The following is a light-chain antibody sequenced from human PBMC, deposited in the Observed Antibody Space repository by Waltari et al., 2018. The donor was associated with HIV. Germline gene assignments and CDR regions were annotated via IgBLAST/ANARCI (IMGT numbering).Light chain of an antibody. J-gene: IGLJ1*01. CDR1: ALPKQS. CDR3: QSADTTGSLYV. V-gene: IGLV3-25*03. CDR2: KDT. Sequence: SYDLTQPPSVSVSPGQTARLTCSGNALPKQSAYWYQQKPGQAPVLLIYKDTERPSGIPERFSGSSSGTTVTLTISGVQAEDEADYYCQSADTTGSLYVFGTGTKVTV.